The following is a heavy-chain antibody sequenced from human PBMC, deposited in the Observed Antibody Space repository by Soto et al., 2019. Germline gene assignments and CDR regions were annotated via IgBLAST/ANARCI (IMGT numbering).Heavy chain of an antibody. CDR2: MNPNSGHT. CDR1: GDTFTSYD. J-gene: IGHJ3*02. Sequence: QVQLVQSGAEVKKPGASVKVSCKASGDTFTSYDINWVRQATGQGLEWMGWMNPNSGHTGYTQKFQGRVTMTRSTSISTAYMELSSLTSEDTAVYYCVNGGSTSAFDIWGQGTMVTVSS. V-gene: IGHV1-8*01. D-gene: IGHD2-2*01. CDR3: VNGGSTSAFDI.